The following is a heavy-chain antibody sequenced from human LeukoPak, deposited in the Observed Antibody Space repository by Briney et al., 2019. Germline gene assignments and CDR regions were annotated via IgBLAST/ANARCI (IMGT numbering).Heavy chain of an antibody. CDR1: GYTFTSYD. J-gene: IGHJ4*02. CDR3: ATTPYYYDSSGDVRDY. V-gene: IGHV1-8*03. D-gene: IGHD3-22*01. Sequence: ASVKVSCKASGYTFTSYDINWVRQATGQGLEWMGWMNPNSGNTGYAQKFRGRVTITRNTSISTAYMELSSLRSEDTAVYYCATTPYYYDSSGDVRDYWGQGTLVTVSS. CDR2: MNPNSGNT.